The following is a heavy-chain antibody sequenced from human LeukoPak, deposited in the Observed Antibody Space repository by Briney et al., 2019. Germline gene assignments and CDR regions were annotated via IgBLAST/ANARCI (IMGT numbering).Heavy chain of an antibody. Sequence: ASVKVSCKASGYTFTSYGISWVRQAPGQGLEWMGWISAYNGNTNYAQKLQGRVTMTTDTSTSTAYMELRSLRSDDTAVYYCARDPFPTYYYDSSGYSDTNWFDLWGQGTLVTVSS. CDR2: ISAYNGNT. D-gene: IGHD3-22*01. V-gene: IGHV1-18*01. J-gene: IGHJ5*02. CDR3: ARDPFPTYYYDSSGYSDTNWFDL. CDR1: GYTFTSYG.